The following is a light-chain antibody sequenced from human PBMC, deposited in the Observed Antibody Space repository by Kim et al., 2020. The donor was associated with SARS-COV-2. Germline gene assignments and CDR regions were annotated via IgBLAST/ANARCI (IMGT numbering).Light chain of an antibody. V-gene: IGLV3-1*01. CDR1: KLGNKY. Sequence: SYELTQPPSVSVSPGQTATISCSGDKLGNKYACWYQQRPGQSPVLLMYQDKKRPSVVPERFSGSNSGNTATLTITGTQAMDEADYYCQTWDSNTVVFG. J-gene: IGLJ3*02. CDR3: QTWDSNTVV. CDR2: QDK.